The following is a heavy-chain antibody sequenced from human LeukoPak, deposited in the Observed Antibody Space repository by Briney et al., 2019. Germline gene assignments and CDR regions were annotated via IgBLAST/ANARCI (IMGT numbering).Heavy chain of an antibody. D-gene: IGHD2-15*01. CDR2: ISAYNGNT. CDR1: GYTFTSYG. V-gene: IGHV1-18*01. CDR3: ARGYCSGGSCYGGHWFDP. J-gene: IGHJ5*02. Sequence: ASVKVSCKASGYTFTSYGISWVRQAPGQGLEWMGWISAYNGNTNYAQKLQGSVTMTTDTSTSTAYMELRSLRSDDTAVYYCARGYCSGGSCYGGHWFDPWGQGTLVTVSS.